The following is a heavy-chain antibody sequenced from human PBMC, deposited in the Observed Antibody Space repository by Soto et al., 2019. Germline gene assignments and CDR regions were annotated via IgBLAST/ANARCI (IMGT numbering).Heavy chain of an antibody. CDR1: GGSISSSNW. D-gene: IGHD3-22*01. Sequence: PSETLSLTCAVSGGSISSSNWWSWVRQPPGKGLEWIGEIYHSGSTNYNPSLKSRVTISVDKSKNQFSLKLSSVTAADTAVYYCASLTKYYYDSSGGDYWGQGTLVTVSS. V-gene: IGHV4-4*02. CDR3: ASLTKYYYDSSGGDY. CDR2: IYHSGST. J-gene: IGHJ4*02.